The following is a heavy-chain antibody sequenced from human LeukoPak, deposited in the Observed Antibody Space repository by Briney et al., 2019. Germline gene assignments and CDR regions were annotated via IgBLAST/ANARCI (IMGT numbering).Heavy chain of an antibody. CDR3: ARDLDFWSGYYPSRGMDV. CDR2: ITSGGGHT. J-gene: IGHJ6*02. V-gene: IGHV3-11*06. Sequence: GGSLRLSCIASGFTFSDSFMAWIRQSPGKGLECVSYITSGGGHTKYADSVKGRFTISRDNSKNTLYLQMNSLRAEDTAVYYCARDLDFWSGYYPSRGMDVWGQGTTVTVSS. D-gene: IGHD3-3*01. CDR1: GFTFSDSF.